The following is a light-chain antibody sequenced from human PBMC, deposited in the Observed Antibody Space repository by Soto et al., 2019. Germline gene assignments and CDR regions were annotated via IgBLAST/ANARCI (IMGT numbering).Light chain of an antibody. Sequence: EIVVTHSPATPSVSPGETATLSCRASPSISIGSAWSRHNPGQAPRLLIYGASTRASGTPARFSGSGSGTEFTITISSLQSEDFALYYCQQYNKWPIITLGQGTRLEL. V-gene: IGKV3D-15*01. J-gene: IGKJ5*01. CDR2: GAS. CDR1: PSISIG. CDR3: QQYNKWPIIT.